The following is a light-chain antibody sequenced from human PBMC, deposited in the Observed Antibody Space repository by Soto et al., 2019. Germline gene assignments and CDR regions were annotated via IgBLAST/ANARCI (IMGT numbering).Light chain of an antibody. CDR1: SSDVGGYKY. CDR3: ASYTSSSTSGL. V-gene: IGLV2-14*01. CDR2: EVS. Sequence: QSALTQPASVSGSPGQSITISCTGTSSDVGGYKYVSWYQQHPDKAPKLIIFEVSNRPSGISSRFSGSKSGNTASLTISGLQAEDEAEYYCASYTSSSTSGLFGRGTKLTVL. J-gene: IGLJ3*02.